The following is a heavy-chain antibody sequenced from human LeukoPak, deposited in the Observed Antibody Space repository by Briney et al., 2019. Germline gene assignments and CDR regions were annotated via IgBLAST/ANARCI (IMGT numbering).Heavy chain of an antibody. CDR1: GGSISSDS. J-gene: IGHJ4*02. Sequence: SETLSLTCTVSGGSISSDSWSWIRHAPGKGLEWIGDMYYSGSTNYDPSLKSRVSISVDPSKNHFSLKLSSVTAADTAVYYCARIIAGRLDYWGQGTLVTVSS. D-gene: IGHD6-6*01. CDR2: MYYSGST. CDR3: ARIIAGRLDY. V-gene: IGHV4-59*01.